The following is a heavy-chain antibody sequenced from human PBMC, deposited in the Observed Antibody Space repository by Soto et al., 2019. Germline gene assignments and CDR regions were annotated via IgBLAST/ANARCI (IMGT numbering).Heavy chain of an antibody. J-gene: IGHJ6*02. CDR2: INPSGGST. D-gene: IGHD3-9*01. CDR1: GYTFTSYY. CDR3: AREDYDILTGPDYYYYGMDV. V-gene: IGHV1-46*03. Sequence: GASVKVSCKASGYTFTSYYMHWVRQAPGQGLEWMGIINPSGGSTSYAQKFQGRVTMTRDTSTSTVYMELSSLRSEDTAVYYCAREDYDILTGPDYYYYGMDVWGQGTTVTVSS.